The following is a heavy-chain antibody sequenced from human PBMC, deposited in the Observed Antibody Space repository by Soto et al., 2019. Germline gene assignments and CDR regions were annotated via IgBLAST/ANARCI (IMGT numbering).Heavy chain of an antibody. CDR1: GFTFSDYY. J-gene: IGHJ4*02. Sequence: GSLRLSCAASGFTFSDYYMSWIRQAPGKGLEWVSYISSSGSTIYYADSVKGRFTISRDNAKNSLYLQMNSLRAEDTAVYYCARDILTYYDILTGIDYWGQGTLVTVSS. D-gene: IGHD3-9*01. CDR3: ARDILTYYDILTGIDY. V-gene: IGHV3-11*01. CDR2: ISSSGSTI.